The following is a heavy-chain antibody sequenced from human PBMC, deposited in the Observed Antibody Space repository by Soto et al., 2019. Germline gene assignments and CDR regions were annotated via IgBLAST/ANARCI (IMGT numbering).Heavy chain of an antibody. CDR3: ARGGYCSSTSCYEHYYYMDV. J-gene: IGHJ6*03. Sequence: QVQLQQWGAGLLKPSETLSLTCAVYGGSFSGYYWSWIRQPPGKGLEWIWEINHSGSTNYNPALKSRVTISVDTSKNQFSLKLSSVTAADTAVYYCARGGYCSSTSCYEHYYYMDVWGKGTTVTVSS. CDR2: INHSGST. CDR1: GGSFSGYY. D-gene: IGHD2-2*01. V-gene: IGHV4-34*01.